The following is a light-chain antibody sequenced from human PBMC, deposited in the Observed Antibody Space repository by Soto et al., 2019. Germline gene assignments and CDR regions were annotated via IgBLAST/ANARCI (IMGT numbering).Light chain of an antibody. CDR2: GAS. V-gene: IGKV3-15*01. Sequence: EVVMTQSPATLSISPGERATLSCWASQGVSSNLAWYQQRPGQAPRLLIYGASTRATGIPARFSGSGSGTEFTLTISSLQSEDFAVYYCHQYNNWPYTFGQGTKLEIK. CDR3: HQYNNWPYT. CDR1: QGVSSN. J-gene: IGKJ2*01.